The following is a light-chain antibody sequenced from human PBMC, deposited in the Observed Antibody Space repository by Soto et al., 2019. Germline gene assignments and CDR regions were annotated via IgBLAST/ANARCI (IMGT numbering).Light chain of an antibody. J-gene: IGLJ2*01. CDR2: GNT. V-gene: IGLV1-40*01. Sequence: QSVLTQPPSVSGAPGQRVTISCTWSSSNIGAGYDVQWYQQLPGAAPRLLIFGNTNRPSGVPDRFSGSRSGTSASVAISGLQAADEADYYCQSYDISLSVSVVFGGGTTVTVL. CDR1: SSNIGAGYD. CDR3: QSYDISLSVSVV.